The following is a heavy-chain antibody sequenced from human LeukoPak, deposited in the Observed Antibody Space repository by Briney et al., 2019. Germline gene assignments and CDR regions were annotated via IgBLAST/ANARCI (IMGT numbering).Heavy chain of an antibody. D-gene: IGHD2-15*01. CDR2: INHSGST. V-gene: IGHV4-34*01. CDR3: ARDLGYCSGGSCLDY. J-gene: IGHJ4*02. CDR1: GGSFSGYY. Sequence: SETLSLTCAVYGGSFSGYYWSWIRQPPGKGLEWIGEINHSGSTNYNPSLKSRVTISVDTSKNQLSLKLSSVTAADTAVCYCARDLGYCSGGSCLDYWGQGTLVTVSS.